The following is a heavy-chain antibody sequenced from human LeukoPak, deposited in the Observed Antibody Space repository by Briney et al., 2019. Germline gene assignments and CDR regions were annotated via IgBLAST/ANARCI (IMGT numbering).Heavy chain of an antibody. V-gene: IGHV4-34*01. CDR1: GGSFSGYY. J-gene: IGHJ4*02. CDR3: ARLRTTYYDIFFPYYFDY. Sequence: PSETLSLTCAVYGGSFSGYYWSWIRQPPGKGLEWIGEINHSGSTNYNPSLKSRVTISVDTSKNQFSLKLSSVTAADTAVYYCARLRTTYYDIFFPYYFDYWGQGTLVTVSS. D-gene: IGHD3-9*01. CDR2: INHSGST.